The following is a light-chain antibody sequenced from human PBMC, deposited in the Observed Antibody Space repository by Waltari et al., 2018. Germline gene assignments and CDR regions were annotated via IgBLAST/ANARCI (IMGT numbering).Light chain of an antibody. V-gene: IGKV3-20*01. CDR2: GAS. CDR1: QTVRTTY. CDR3: QQYDISPLT. J-gene: IGKJ4*01. Sequence: EIVLTQSPGTLSLSPGERATLSCRASQTVRTTYLAWYQQKTGQAPTLRIYGASSRATGIPDRFSGSGSGTDFSLTISSLEPEDFAVYYCQQYDISPLTFGGGTKVEIK.